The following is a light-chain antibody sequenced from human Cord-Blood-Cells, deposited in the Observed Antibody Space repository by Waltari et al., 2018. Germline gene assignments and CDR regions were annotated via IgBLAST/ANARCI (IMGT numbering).Light chain of an antibody. CDR1: SSDVGSYHL. CDR2: EGS. Sequence: QSALTQPAPVSGSPGQSLTISCPCTSSDVGSYHLVSWYQQHPGKAPKLMIYEGSKRPSGVSTRFSGSKSGNTASLTISGLQAEDEADYYCCSYAGSSTPYVFGTGTKVTVL. J-gene: IGLJ1*01. CDR3: CSYAGSSTPYV. V-gene: IGLV2-23*01.